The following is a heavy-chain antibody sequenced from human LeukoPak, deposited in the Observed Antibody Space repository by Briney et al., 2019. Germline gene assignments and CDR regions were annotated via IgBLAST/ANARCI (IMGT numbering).Heavy chain of an antibody. V-gene: IGHV1-2*02. Sequence: GASVKAACKVSGFTLIAICIRCMRHAAGRGLEWMGWIHPNNGHTNYSRRSEGRVTLGRGTSIRTAWMGPSRDITDDTSVNDRANTINGVVSDGFEIWGQGTMITVSS. CDR2: IHPNNGHT. J-gene: IGHJ3*02. CDR3: ANTINGVVSDGFEI. D-gene: IGHD3-3*01. CDR1: GFTLIAIC.